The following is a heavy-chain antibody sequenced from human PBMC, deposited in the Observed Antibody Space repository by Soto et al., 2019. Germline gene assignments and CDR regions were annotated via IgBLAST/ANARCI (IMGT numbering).Heavy chain of an antibody. V-gene: IGHV3-30*18. J-gene: IGHJ6*02. CDR2: ISYDGSNK. D-gene: IGHD1-26*01. CDR3: AKDLWRSGSYSYYYYYGMDV. Sequence: QVQLVESGGGVVQPGRSLRLSCAASGFTFSSYGMHWVRQAPGKGLEWVAVISYDGSNKYYADSVKGRFTISRDNSKNTLYLQMNSLRAEDTAVYYCAKDLWRSGSYSYYYYYGMDVWGQGTTVTVSS. CDR1: GFTFSSYG.